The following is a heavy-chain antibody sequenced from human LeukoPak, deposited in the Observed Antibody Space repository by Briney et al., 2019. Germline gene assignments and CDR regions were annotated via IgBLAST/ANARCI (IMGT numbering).Heavy chain of an antibody. CDR2: ISSDGTNT. CDR3: ARDFSYSGSDI. Sequence: GGSLRLSCAASGFTFSSHWMHWVRQAPGKGLVWVSRISSDGTNTNYADSVKGRFTIARDNSKNTLYLQMNSLRAEDTAVYYCARDFSYSGSDIWGQGTMVTVSS. CDR1: GFTFSSHW. D-gene: IGHD1-26*01. J-gene: IGHJ3*02. V-gene: IGHV3-74*01.